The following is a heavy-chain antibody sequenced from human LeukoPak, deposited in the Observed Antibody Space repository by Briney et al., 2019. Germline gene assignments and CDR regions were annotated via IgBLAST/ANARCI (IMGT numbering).Heavy chain of an antibody. J-gene: IGHJ4*02. CDR2: ISGSGGST. Sequence: GGSLRLSCAASGFTFSSYIMSWVRQAPGKGLEWVSTISGSGGSTYYADSVKGRFTISRDNSKNTLYLQVNSLRAEDTAVYYCAKAFSGTLEFDYWGQGTLATVSS. V-gene: IGHV3-23*01. D-gene: IGHD1-26*01. CDR1: GFTFSSYI. CDR3: AKAFSGTLEFDY.